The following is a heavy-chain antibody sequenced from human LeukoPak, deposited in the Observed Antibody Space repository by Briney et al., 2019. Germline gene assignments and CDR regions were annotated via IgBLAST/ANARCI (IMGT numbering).Heavy chain of an antibody. J-gene: IGHJ6*02. V-gene: IGHV3-53*01. CDR3: AVLAVVWPGRGMDV. Sequence: GGSLRLSCAASGFTVSSNYVSWVRQAPGKGLEWVSVIYSGGSTYYADSVKGRFTISRDNSKNTLYLQMNSLRAEDTAVYYCAVLAVVWPGRGMDVWGQGTTVTVSS. CDR1: GFTVSSNY. CDR2: IYSGGST. D-gene: IGHD2-2*01.